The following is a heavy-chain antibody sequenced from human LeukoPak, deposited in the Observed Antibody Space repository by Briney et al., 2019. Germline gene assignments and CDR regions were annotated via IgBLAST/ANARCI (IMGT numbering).Heavy chain of an antibody. V-gene: IGHV3-30-3*01. D-gene: IGHD3-10*01. J-gene: IGHJ4*02. CDR2: ISYDGNDK. CDR3: ARDRRVRGIIMYYFDY. Sequence: GGSLRLSCAASGFTFTSYAIHWVRQAPGKGLEWVAVISYDGNDKYYADSVKGRFTISRDNSKNTLYLQMNSLRAEDTAVYYCARDRRVRGIIMYYFDYWGQGALVTVSS. CDR1: GFTFTSYA.